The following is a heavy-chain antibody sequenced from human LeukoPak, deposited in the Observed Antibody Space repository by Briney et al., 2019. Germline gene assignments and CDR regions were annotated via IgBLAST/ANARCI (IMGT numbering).Heavy chain of an antibody. V-gene: IGHV3-21*04. Sequence: GGSLRLSCAASGFIFSRYSMNWVRQAPGKGLEWVSSISSSSSYMYYADSVKGRFTISRDNAKNSLYLQMNSLRAEDTAIYYCATYRQVLLPFESWGQGTLVTVSS. D-gene: IGHD5-18*01. J-gene: IGHJ4*02. CDR3: ATYRQVLLPFES. CDR2: ISSSSSYM. CDR1: GFIFSRYS.